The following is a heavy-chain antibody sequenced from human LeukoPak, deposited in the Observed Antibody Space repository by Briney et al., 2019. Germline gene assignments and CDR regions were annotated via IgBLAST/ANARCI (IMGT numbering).Heavy chain of an antibody. V-gene: IGHV3-7*01. CDR2: IKQDGSEK. CDR3: ASRAHFWSGPGG. Sequence: GGSLRLSCAASGFTVSSNYMSWVRQAPGKGLEWVANIKQDGSEKYYVDSVKGRFTISRDNAKKSLSLQMNSLRAEDTAVYYCASRAHFWSGPGGWGQGTLVTVSS. D-gene: IGHD3-3*02. CDR1: GFTVSSNY. J-gene: IGHJ4*02.